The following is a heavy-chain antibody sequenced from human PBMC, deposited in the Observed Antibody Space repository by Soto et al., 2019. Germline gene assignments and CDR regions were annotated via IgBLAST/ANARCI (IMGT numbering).Heavy chain of an antibody. CDR3: AKEAVAAPWDLRFDY. CDR1: GFTFTSYG. Sequence: EVQLLQSGGGLVQPGGSLELSCAASGFTFTSYGMSWVRQAQGKGLEWVSAVGSGGNTFYADSVKGRFTISRDNFKNTLYLLMNSLRADDTAVYYCAKEAVAAPWDLRFDYWGQGALVTVSS. J-gene: IGHJ4*02. D-gene: IGHD6-19*01. CDR2: VGSGGNT. V-gene: IGHV3-23*01.